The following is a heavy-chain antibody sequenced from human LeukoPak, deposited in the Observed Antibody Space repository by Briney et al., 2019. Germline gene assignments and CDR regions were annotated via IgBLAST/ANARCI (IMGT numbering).Heavy chain of an antibody. J-gene: IGHJ6*03. CDR2: IIPIFGTA. V-gene: IGHV1-69*06. D-gene: IGHD4-17*01. Sequence: GASVKVSCKASGGTFSSYAIRWVRQAPGPGLEWIGGIIPIFGTANYAQKFQGRVTITADKSTSTAYMELSSLRSEDTAVYYCARDGGDYYYYMDVWGKGTTVTVSS. CDR1: GGTFSSYA. CDR3: ARDGGDYYYYMDV.